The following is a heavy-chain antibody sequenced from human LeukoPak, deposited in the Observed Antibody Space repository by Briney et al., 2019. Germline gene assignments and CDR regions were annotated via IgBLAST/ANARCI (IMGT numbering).Heavy chain of an antibody. CDR1: GLMFSNYV. Sequence: GGSLRLSCAAAGLMFSNYVMYWVRQAPGKRLEWVSVVSASGFTTDYADSVKGRFTISIENSQNTLYLQMNSLRAEDTAVYYCAKGGRGTYYADSWGQGTLVTVSS. D-gene: IGHD3-16*01. J-gene: IGHJ4*02. CDR2: VSASGFTT. V-gene: IGHV3-23*01. CDR3: AKGGRGTYYADS.